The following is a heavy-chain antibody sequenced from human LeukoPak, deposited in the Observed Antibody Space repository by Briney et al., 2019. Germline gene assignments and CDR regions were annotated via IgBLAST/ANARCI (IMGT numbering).Heavy chain of an antibody. D-gene: IGHD3-10*01. V-gene: IGHV4-39*01. CDR2: IYYSGST. Sequence: SETLSLTCTVSGGSISSSSYYWGWIRQPPGKGLEWIGSIYYSGSTYYNPSLKSRVTISVDTSKNQFSLKLSSVTAADTAVYYCARHGAPPGTGNAFDIWGQGTMVTVSS. CDR3: ARHGAPPGTGNAFDI. CDR1: GGSISSSSYY. J-gene: IGHJ3*02.